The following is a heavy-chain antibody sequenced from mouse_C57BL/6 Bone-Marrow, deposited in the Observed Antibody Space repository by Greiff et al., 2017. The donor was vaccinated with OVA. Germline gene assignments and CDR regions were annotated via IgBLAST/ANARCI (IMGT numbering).Heavy chain of an antibody. CDR3: ARDKGGYYYGSSYWYFDV. Sequence: SGPVLVKPGASVKMSCKASGYTFTDYYMNWVKQSHGKSLEWIGVINPYNGGTSYNQKFKGKATLTVDKSSSTAYMELNSLTSEDSAVYYCARDKGGYYYGSSYWYFDVWGTGTTVTVSS. CDR1: GYTFTDYY. D-gene: IGHD1-1*01. CDR2: INPYNGGT. J-gene: IGHJ1*03. V-gene: IGHV1-19*01.